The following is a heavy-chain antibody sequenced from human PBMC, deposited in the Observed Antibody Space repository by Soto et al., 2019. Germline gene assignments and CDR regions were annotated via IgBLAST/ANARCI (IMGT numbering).Heavy chain of an antibody. CDR1: GGSISSGGYY. CDR2: IYYSGST. J-gene: IGHJ3*02. Sequence: SETLSLTCTVSGGSISSGGYYWSWIRQHPGKGLEWIGYIYYSGSTYYNPSLRSRVTISVDTSKNQFSLKLSSVTAADTAVYYCAIGVYYYDSSDAFDTWGQETMVTVSS. V-gene: IGHV4-31*02. CDR3: AIGVYYYDSSDAFDT. D-gene: IGHD3-22*01.